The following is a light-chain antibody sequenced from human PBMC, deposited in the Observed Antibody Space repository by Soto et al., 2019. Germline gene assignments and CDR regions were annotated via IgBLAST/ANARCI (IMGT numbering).Light chain of an antibody. CDR1: SGHSSYA. V-gene: IGLV4-69*01. J-gene: IGLJ2*01. CDR3: QTGGTGIGV. CDR2: LNSDGSH. Sequence: QPVLTQSPSASASLGASVKLTCTLSSGHSSYAIAWHQQQPEKGPRYLMNLNSDGSHRKGDGIPDRFSGSSSGAERYLTISSLQSDDGADYYCQTGGTGIGVFGGGTKLTVL.